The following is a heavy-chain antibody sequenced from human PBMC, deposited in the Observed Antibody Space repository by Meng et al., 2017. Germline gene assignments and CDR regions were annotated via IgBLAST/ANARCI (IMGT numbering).Heavy chain of an antibody. CDR3: ARDEDISAAGKLFGDY. Sequence: QGKRCQAGAEVKKPGASVKVSCQSSGYTFPDYWLHWVRRAPGQGLEWMGRINPKSGDTHYAQRFQGRVTMTGDTSISTAYMELSGLRSDDTAMYYCARDEDISAAGKLFGDYWGQGTLVTVSS. D-gene: IGHD6-13*01. CDR2: INPKSGDT. V-gene: IGHV1-2*06. CDR1: GYTFPDYW. J-gene: IGHJ4*02.